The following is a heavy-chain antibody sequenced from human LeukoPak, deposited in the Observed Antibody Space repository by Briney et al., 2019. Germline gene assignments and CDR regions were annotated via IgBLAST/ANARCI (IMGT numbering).Heavy chain of an antibody. Sequence: ASVKVSCKASGYTFTSYAMHWVRQAPGQRLEWMGWINAGNGNTKYSQKFQGRVTITRDTSASTAYMELSSLRSEDTAVYYCAREYSSGWYLRYYYGMDAWGQGTTVTVSS. CDR3: AREYSSGWYLRYYYGMDA. CDR2: INAGNGNT. V-gene: IGHV1-3*01. J-gene: IGHJ6*02. CDR1: GYTFTSYA. D-gene: IGHD6-19*01.